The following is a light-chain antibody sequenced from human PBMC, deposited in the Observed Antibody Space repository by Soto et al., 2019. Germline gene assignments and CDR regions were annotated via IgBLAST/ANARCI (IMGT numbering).Light chain of an antibody. Sequence: QSALTQPASVSGSPGQSITISCTGTSSDIGDYDYVSWYQQHPGKAPKLMIYEVSNRPSGISNRFSGSKSGNTASLTISGLQPEDGADYYCSPNKRSSRLVFGGGPKLTLL. J-gene: IGLJ2*01. CDR3: SPNKRSSRLV. V-gene: IGLV2-14*01. CDR1: SSDIGDYDY. CDR2: EVS.